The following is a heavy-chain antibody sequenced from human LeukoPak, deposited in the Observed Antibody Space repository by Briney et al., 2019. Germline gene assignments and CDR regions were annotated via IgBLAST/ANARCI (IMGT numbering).Heavy chain of an antibody. J-gene: IGHJ4*02. CDR1: GASSSCGSYY. CDR2: IYTSGST. V-gene: IGHV4-61*02. Sequence: LPLTATSAGASSSCGSYYCRWIPQPALKGLEWIGRIYTSGSTNYNPSLKSRVTISVDTSKNQFSLKLSSVAAADTAVYYCARDRSFSGSYLDYWGQGTLVTVSS. D-gene: IGHD1-26*01. CDR3: ARDRSFSGSYLDY.